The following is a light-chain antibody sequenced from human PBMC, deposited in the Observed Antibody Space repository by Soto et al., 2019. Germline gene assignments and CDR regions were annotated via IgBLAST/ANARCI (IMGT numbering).Light chain of an antibody. CDR3: PHYGSSLPTYT. CDR1: QTVSSNY. Sequence: ETVLTQSPGTLSSSPGERATLSCRASQTVSSNYLAWYQQKPGQAPRLLIYGASRRATGIPDTFSGSGSGTDYTLTISRLEPEDFAVYYCPHYGSSLPTYTFGLGTKLEIK. J-gene: IGKJ2*01. CDR2: GAS. V-gene: IGKV3-20*01.